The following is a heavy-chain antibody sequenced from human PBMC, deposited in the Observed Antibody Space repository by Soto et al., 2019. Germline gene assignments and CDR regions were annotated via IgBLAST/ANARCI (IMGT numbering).Heavy chain of an antibody. D-gene: IGHD3-9*01. CDR2: FSFYGSNT. CDR1: GFTFTSYA. Sequence: GGSLRLSCAASGFTFTSYAMHWVRQAPGKGLEYVSIFSFYGSNTYYADSVKGRFTISRDNSKNTLYLQMNSLRAEDTAVYYCARELAVLRYFDWSDYYGMDVWGQGTTVTVSS. J-gene: IGHJ6*02. V-gene: IGHV3-30*03. CDR3: ARELAVLRYFDWSDYYGMDV.